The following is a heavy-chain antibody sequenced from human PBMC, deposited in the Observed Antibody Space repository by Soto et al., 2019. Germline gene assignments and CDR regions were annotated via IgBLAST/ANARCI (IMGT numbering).Heavy chain of an antibody. V-gene: IGHV4-59*01. J-gene: IGHJ4*02. CDR1: GGSISSYY. Sequence: AETLSLTCSVSGGSISSYYWSWIRQPPGKGLEWIGYIYYSGSTNYNPSLKSRVTISVDTSKNQFSLKLSSVTAADTAVYYCAREEYSSGWYDQFDYWGQGTLVTVSS. CDR2: IYYSGST. D-gene: IGHD6-19*01. CDR3: AREEYSSGWYDQFDY.